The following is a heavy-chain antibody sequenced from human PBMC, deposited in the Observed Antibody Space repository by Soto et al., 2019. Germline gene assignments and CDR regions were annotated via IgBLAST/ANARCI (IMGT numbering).Heavy chain of an antibody. Sequence: QVQLVQSGAEVKKPGASVKVSCKASGYTFTGYYMHWVRQAPRQGLEWMGWINTNSGGTHYAQKFQGWVTMTRDTTISPASVELSRLRAADTAVYYCASSFPLMSTLAYYYYYGMGVWGQGTTVTVCS. D-gene: IGHD2-2*01. V-gene: IGHV1-2*04. J-gene: IGHJ6*02. CDR2: INTNSGGT. CDR3: ASSFPLMSTLAYYYYYGMGV. CDR1: GYTFTGYY.